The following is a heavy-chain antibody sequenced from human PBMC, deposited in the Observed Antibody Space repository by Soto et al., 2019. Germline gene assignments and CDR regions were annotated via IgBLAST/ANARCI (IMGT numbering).Heavy chain of an antibody. J-gene: IGHJ4*02. CDR2: VSHDGRNT. D-gene: IGHD6-19*01. CDR1: GFTFSDYA. Sequence: VQLVESGGGVVQPGRSLRLSCAASGFTFSDYAMHWVRQAPGKGLEWVAVVSHDGRNTHYADSVKGRFTISRDSSKNTVSLEMTSLRAEEKAVYYCAKGGRQWLVTCDFNYWGQGALVTVSS. CDR3: AKGGRQWLVTCDFNY. V-gene: IGHV3-30*18.